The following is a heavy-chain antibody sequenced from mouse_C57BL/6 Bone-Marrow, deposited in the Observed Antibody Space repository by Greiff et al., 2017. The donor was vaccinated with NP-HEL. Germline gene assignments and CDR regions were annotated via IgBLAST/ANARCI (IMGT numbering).Heavy chain of an antibody. Sequence: EVMLVESGGGLVKPGGSLKLSCAASGFTFSDYGMHWVRQAPAKGLEWVAYISSGSSTIYYADTVKGRFTISRDNAKNTLFLQMTSLRSEDTAMYYCARELYDYDGTWFAYWGQGTLVTVSA. CDR3: ARELYDYDGTWFAY. CDR2: ISSGSSTI. D-gene: IGHD2-4*01. V-gene: IGHV5-17*01. CDR1: GFTFSDYG. J-gene: IGHJ3*01.